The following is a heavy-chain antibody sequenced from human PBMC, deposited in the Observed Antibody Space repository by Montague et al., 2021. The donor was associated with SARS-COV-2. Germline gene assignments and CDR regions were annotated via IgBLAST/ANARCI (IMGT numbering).Heavy chain of an antibody. V-gene: IGHV3-30*04. CDR2: ISYDGVEK. CDR3: ARRDQYGSGTNGLLQY. D-gene: IGHD3-10*01. J-gene: IGHJ4*02. CDR1: GFTFSTHA. Sequence: SLRLSCAASGFTFSTHAMHWVRQAPGKGLEWVAVISYDGVEKYYVDSVKGRFTISRDNSKNTLYLQVNSLTTEDTAVFYCARRDQYGSGTNGLLQYWGQGILVTVSS.